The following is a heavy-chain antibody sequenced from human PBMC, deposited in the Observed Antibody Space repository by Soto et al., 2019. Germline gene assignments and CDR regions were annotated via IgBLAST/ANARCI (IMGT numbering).Heavy chain of an antibody. CDR3: ARTMAVAGRDV. Sequence: GGSLRLSCAASGFTFSSYAMHWVRQAPGKGLEWVAVISYDGSNKYYADSVKGRFTISRDNSKNTLYLQMNSLRAEDTAVYYCARTMAVAGRDVWGQGTTVTVSS. CDR2: ISYDGSNK. D-gene: IGHD6-19*01. V-gene: IGHV3-30-3*01. CDR1: GFTFSSYA. J-gene: IGHJ6*02.